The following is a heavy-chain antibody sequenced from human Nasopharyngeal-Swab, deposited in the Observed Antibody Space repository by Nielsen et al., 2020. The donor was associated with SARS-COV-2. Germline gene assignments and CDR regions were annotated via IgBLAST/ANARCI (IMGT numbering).Heavy chain of an antibody. Sequence: GESLKISCAASGFTFSSYAMHWVRQAPGKGLEWVAVISYDGSNKYYADSVKGRFTISRDNSKNTLYLQMNSLRAEDTAVYYCAREAMFRGIVYGLDVWGQGTTVTVSS. D-gene: IGHD3-10*01. CDR2: ISYDGSNK. CDR3: AREAMFRGIVYGLDV. V-gene: IGHV3-30-3*01. J-gene: IGHJ6*02. CDR1: GFTFSSYA.